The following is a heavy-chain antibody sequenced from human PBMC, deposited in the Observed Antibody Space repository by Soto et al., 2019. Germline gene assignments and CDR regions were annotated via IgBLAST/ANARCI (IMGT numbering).Heavy chain of an antibody. J-gene: IGHJ6*02. D-gene: IGHD3-10*01. CDR2: ISYDGSNK. CDR1: GFTFSSYG. Sequence: QVQLVESGGGVVQPGRCLRLSCAASGFTFSSYGMHWVRQAPGKGLEWVAVISYDGSNKYYADSVKGRFTISRDNSKNTLYLQMNSLRAEDTAVYYCAKDQLRGVRGVITYYYGMDVWGQGTTVTVSS. V-gene: IGHV3-30*18. CDR3: AKDQLRGVRGVITYYYGMDV.